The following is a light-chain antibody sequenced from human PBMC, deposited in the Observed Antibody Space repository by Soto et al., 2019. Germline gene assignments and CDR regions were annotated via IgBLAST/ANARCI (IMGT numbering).Light chain of an antibody. Sequence: EIVLAQAPGTLSLSPGERVTLSCRASQNVDSYYLAWYQQNPGQARTIIIFGASGMATGIPDRFSGSGSGTDFPLTISRLELEDFAVYYCQKYGSLSWTFGQGTTVDIK. CDR2: GAS. CDR1: QNVDSYY. J-gene: IGKJ1*01. V-gene: IGKV3-20*01. CDR3: QKYGSLSWT.